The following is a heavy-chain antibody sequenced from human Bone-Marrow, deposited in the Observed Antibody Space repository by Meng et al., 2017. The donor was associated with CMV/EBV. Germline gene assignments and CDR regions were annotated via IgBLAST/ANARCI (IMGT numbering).Heavy chain of an antibody. CDR1: GGTFSSYA. J-gene: IGHJ4*02. CDR2: INPNSGGT. Sequence: ASVKVSCKASGGTFSSYAISWVRQAPGQGLEWMGWINPNSGGTNYAQKFQGRVTMTRDTSISTAYMELSRLRSDDTAVYYCARIGGDARWGQGTLVTVSS. V-gene: IGHV1-2*02. CDR3: ARIGGDAR. D-gene: IGHD2-21*02.